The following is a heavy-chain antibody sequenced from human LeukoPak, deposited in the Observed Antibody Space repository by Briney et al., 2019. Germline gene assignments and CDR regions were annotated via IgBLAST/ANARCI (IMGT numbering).Heavy chain of an antibody. J-gene: IGHJ4*02. V-gene: IGHV3-21*01. CDR1: VFTFSSYN. Sequence: PGGSLRLSCAASVFTFSSYNMNCVRQPPGKGLEWVSSISSSSGHTHYADSVKGRFTISRDNANNSLYLQMNSLRDEDSAVYYCARDPGTVADPYFDYWGQGSLVTVSS. D-gene: IGHD6-19*01. CDR3: ARDPGTVADPYFDY. CDR2: ISSSSGHT.